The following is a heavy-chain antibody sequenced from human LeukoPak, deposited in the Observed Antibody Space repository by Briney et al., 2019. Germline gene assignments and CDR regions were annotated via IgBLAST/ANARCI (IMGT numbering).Heavy chain of an antibody. CDR3: AAERGSYDNGGAFDI. V-gene: IGHV1-58*02. CDR2: IVGGSGNT. Sequence: ASVKVSYKASGFTFTSSAMQWVRQPRGQRLEWIGWIVGGSGNTKNAEKCQERITINRYMTTSTVYMELISLKAEDTDVYDCAAERGSYDNGGAFDIWGQGTMVTVSS. D-gene: IGHD3-22*01. CDR1: GFTFTSSA. J-gene: IGHJ3*02.